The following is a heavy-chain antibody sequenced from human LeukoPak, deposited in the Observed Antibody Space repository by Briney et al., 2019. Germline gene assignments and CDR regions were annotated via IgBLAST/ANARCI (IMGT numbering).Heavy chain of an antibody. Sequence: SETLSLTCTVSGGYIHTYSWSWIRQPAGKGLEWLGRFSASGTTNYNPSLKSRVTISVDTSKNQCSLKLTSVTAADTAVYYCARIGGITYFDYWGQGSLVTVSS. CDR1: GGYIHTYS. CDR2: FSASGTT. CDR3: ARIGGITYFDY. D-gene: IGHD3-16*01. V-gene: IGHV4-4*07. J-gene: IGHJ4*02.